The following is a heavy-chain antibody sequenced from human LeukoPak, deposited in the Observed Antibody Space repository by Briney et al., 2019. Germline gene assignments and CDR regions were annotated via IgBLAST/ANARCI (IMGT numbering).Heavy chain of an antibody. CDR2: ISAYNGNT. Sequence: ASVKVSRKASGYTFTSYGISWVRQAPGQGLEWMGWISAYNGNTNYAQKLQGRVTMTTDTSTSTAYMELRSLRSDDTAVYYCARDGAVAGTYYFDYWGQGTLVTVSS. CDR3: ARDGAVAGTYYFDY. CDR1: GYTFTSYG. V-gene: IGHV1-18*01. J-gene: IGHJ4*02. D-gene: IGHD6-19*01.